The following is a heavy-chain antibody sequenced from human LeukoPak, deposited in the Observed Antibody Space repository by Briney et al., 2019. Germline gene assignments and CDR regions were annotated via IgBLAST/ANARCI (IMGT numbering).Heavy chain of an antibody. CDR3: AKDFLTTTAAYYFDY. D-gene: IGHD2-21*02. CDR1: GYTFTSYA. V-gene: IGHV1-3*01. CDR2: INAGNGNT. Sequence: ASVKVSCKASGYTFTSYAMHWVRQAPGQRLEWIGWINAGNGNTKYSQKFQGRVTITRDTSASTAYMELNSLRAEDTAVYYCAKDFLTTTAAYYFDYWGQGTLVTVSS. J-gene: IGHJ4*02.